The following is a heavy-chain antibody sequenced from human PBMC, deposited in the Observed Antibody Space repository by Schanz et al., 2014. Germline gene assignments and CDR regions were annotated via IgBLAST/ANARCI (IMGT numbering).Heavy chain of an antibody. D-gene: IGHD1-1*01. Sequence: VQLVESGGGVVQPGRSLRLSCAASGFTFSRYWMQWVRQAPGKGLVWVSRIYMDGSGRDYGDSVKGRFTVSRDNAKNTLYLQMDSLRAEDTAVYFCARESGGQNDLDTEPHKYTYMDVWGKGTTVTVSS. CDR1: GFTFSRYW. CDR3: ARESGGQNDLDTEPHKYTYMDV. CDR2: IYMDGSGR. V-gene: IGHV3-74*01. J-gene: IGHJ6*03.